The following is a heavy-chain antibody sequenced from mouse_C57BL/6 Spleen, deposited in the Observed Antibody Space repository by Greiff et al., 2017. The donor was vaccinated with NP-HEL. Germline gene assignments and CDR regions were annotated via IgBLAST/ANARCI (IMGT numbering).Heavy chain of an antibody. Sequence: VQLQQSGAELVKPGASVKLSCKASGYTFTSYWMQWVKQRPGQGLEWIGEIDPSDSYTNYNQKFKGKATLTVDTSSSTAYMQLSSLTSEDSAVYYCARRRGYGYLDYWGQGTTLTVSS. V-gene: IGHV1-50*01. CDR2: IDPSDSYT. J-gene: IGHJ2*01. CDR1: GYTFTSYW. D-gene: IGHD2-10*02. CDR3: ARRRGYGYLDY.